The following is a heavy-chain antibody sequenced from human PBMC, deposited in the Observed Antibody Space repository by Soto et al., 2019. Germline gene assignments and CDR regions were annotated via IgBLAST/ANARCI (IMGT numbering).Heavy chain of an antibody. V-gene: IGHV3-23*01. CDR3: AKDYALGGRSYYYYGMDA. Sequence: EVQLLESGGGLVQPGGSLRLSCAASGFTFSSYAMSWVRQAPGKGLEWVSLISGSGVSTYYADSVKGRFTISRDNAKNTLLLQMNSLRADDTAVYYCAKDYALGGRSYYYYGMDAWGQGTTVTVSS. CDR1: GFTFSSYA. CDR2: ISGSGVST. D-gene: IGHD2-15*01. J-gene: IGHJ6*02.